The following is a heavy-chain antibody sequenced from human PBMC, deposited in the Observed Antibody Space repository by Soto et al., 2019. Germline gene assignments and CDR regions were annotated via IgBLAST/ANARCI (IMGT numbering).Heavy chain of an antibody. CDR1: GFTLSDHY. J-gene: IGHJ4*02. Sequence: EVQLVESGGGLVQPGGSLRLSCAASGFTLSDHYMDWVRQAPGKGLEWVGGVRSKANGHTTEYAASVKGRFTVSSDDSMNSLYLQMNSLKTEDTAVYYCVRTSHYGSGTWNFDSWGQGTLVTVSS. D-gene: IGHD3-10*01. CDR3: VRTSHYGSGTWNFDS. CDR2: VRSKANGHTT. V-gene: IGHV3-72*01.